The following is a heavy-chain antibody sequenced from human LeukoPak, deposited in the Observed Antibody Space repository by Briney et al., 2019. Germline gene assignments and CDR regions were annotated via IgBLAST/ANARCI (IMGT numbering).Heavy chain of an antibody. D-gene: IGHD3-22*01. CDR2: IIPIFGTA. Sequence: GASVKVSCKASGGTFSSYAISWVRPAPGQGLEWMGGIIPIFGTANYAQKFQGRVTITTDESTSTAYMELSSLRSEDTAVYYCARATGMYYDSSGYLFDYWGQGTLVTVSS. CDR1: GGTFSSYA. V-gene: IGHV1-69*05. CDR3: ARATGMYYDSSGYLFDY. J-gene: IGHJ4*02.